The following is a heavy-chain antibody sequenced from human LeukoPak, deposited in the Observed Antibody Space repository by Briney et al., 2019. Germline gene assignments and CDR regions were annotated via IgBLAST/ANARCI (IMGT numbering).Heavy chain of an antibody. Sequence: GGSLRLSCAASGFTFSGSWIHWVRQAPGKGLLWVSLINHDGSNMNYADSVKGRFTISRDTAKNTLYLQMNSLRAEDTAVYYCARAGPNWRIDYWGQGTLVTVSS. J-gene: IGHJ4*02. D-gene: IGHD1-1*01. CDR1: GFTFSGSW. CDR3: ARAGPNWRIDY. CDR2: INHDGSNM. V-gene: IGHV3-74*01.